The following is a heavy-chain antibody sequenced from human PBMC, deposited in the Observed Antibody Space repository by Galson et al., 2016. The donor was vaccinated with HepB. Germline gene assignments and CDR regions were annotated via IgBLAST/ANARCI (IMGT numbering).Heavy chain of an antibody. CDR2: IKQDGSVE. CDR1: GFMFSDYS. D-gene: IGHD1-26*01. J-gene: IGHJ4*02. Sequence: SLRLSCAASGFMFSDYSMSWVRQAPGKGLEWVANIKQDGSVESYVDSVKGRFTISRDNAKNSLYLQMNSLRAEDTAVCYCARGRDWELPNQYFDNWGQGTLVIVSS. CDR3: ARGRDWELPNQYFDN. V-gene: IGHV3-7*03.